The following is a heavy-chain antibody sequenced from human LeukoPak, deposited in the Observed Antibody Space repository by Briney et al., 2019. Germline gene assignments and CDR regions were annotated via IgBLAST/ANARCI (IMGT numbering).Heavy chain of an antibody. D-gene: IGHD2-21*02. CDR1: GFTFTSSA. CDR3: AADPWCGGDCYQFDY. V-gene: IGHV1-58*01. J-gene: IGHJ4*02. Sequence: TSVKISCKASGFTFTSSAVQWVRQARGQRLEWIGWIVVGSGNTNYAQKFQERVTITRDMSTSTAYMELSSLRSEDTAVYYCAADPWCGGDCYQFDYWGQGTQVTVSS. CDR2: IVVGSGNT.